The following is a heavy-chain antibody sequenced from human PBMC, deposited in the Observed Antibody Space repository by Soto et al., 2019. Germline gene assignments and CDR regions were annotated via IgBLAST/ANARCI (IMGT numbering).Heavy chain of an antibody. J-gene: IGHJ4*02. CDR2: IYWDDDK. Sequence: QITLKESGPTLVKPTQTLTLTCTFSGFSLSTSGVGVGWIRQPPGKALEWLALIYWDDDKRDSPSLKSRLTTPKDPSKNQEALTMTNMNPVDTATYSCAHSPYPSSSYYFDYWGRGTLVTVSS. V-gene: IGHV2-5*02. D-gene: IGHD6-6*01. CDR3: AHSPYPSSSYYFDY. CDR1: GFSLSTSGVG.